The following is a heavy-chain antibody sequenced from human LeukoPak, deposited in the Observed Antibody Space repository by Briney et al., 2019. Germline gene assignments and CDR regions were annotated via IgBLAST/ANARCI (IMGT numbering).Heavy chain of an antibody. Sequence: PGGSLRLSCAASGFTFDDYGMSWVRQAPGKGLVWVARINSDGSSTTYADSVKGRFTISRDNAKNMLYLQMSSLRAEDTAVYYCARKGAVAGTVDYWGQGTLVTVSS. CDR3: ARKGAVAGTVDY. D-gene: IGHD6-19*01. J-gene: IGHJ4*02. CDR2: INSDGSST. CDR1: GFTFDDYG. V-gene: IGHV3-74*01.